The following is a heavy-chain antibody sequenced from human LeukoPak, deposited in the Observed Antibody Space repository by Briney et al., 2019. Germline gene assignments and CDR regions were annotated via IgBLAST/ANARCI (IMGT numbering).Heavy chain of an antibody. CDR3: ARGGSSGWNYFDY. CDR2: IWYDGSNK. V-gene: IGHV3-33*08. J-gene: IGHJ4*02. Sequence: GGSLRLSCAASGFTFSSYAMSWVRQAPGKGLEWVAVIWYDGSNKYYADSVKGRFTISRDNSKNTLYLQMNSLRAEDTAVYYCARGGSSGWNYFDYWGQGTLVTVSS. CDR1: GFTFSSYA. D-gene: IGHD6-19*01.